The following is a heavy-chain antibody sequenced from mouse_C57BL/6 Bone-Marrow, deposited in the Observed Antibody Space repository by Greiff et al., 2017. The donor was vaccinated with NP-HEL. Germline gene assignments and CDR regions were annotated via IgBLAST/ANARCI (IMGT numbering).Heavy chain of an antibody. D-gene: IGHD2-4*01. V-gene: IGHV1-80*01. CDR2: IYPGDGDT. J-gene: IGHJ3*01. CDR3: ARSFYYDYSWFAY. CDR1: GYAFSSYW. Sequence: QVQLKESGAELVKPGASVKISCKASGYAFSSYWMNWVKQRPGKGLEWIGQIYPGDGDTNYNGKFKGKATLTADKSSSTAYMQLSSLTSEDSAVYFCARSFYYDYSWFAYWGQGTLVTVSA.